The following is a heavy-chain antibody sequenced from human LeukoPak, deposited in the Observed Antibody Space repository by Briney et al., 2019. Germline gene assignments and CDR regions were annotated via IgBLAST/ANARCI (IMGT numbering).Heavy chain of an antibody. CDR2: IYTNGNT. J-gene: IGHJ4*02. V-gene: IGHV4-4*07. D-gene: IGHD3-22*01. CDR1: GASINNYY. CDR3: SASKELWLRGLFDN. Sequence: SETLSLTCTVSGASINNYYRGWIRQSAGRGLEWIGRIYTNGNTNYSPSLGGRVTISVDTSKKQFSLNLSSVTAADTAVYYCSASKELWLRGLFDNWGQGTLVTVSS.